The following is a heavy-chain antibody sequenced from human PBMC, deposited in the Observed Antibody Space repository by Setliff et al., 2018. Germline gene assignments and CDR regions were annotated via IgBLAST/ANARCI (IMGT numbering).Heavy chain of an antibody. J-gene: IGHJ6*03. CDR2: INTNTGNP. D-gene: IGHD1-1*01. V-gene: IGHV7-4-1*02. CDR3: SRETWYDEGYSYMDV. Sequence: ASVKVSCKASGYTFTSNLINWVRQAPGQGLEWMGWINTNTGNPTYSQGFTGRFVFSLEASANTAYLQISNLETEDTGVYYCSRETWYDEGYSYMDVWGQGTAVTVSS. CDR1: GYTFTSNL.